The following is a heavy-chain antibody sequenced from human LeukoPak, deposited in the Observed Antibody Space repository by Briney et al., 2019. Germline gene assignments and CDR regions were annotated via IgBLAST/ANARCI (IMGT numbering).Heavy chain of an antibody. CDR2: ISSGGGYT. J-gene: IGHJ6*03. V-gene: IGHV3-21*06. Sequence: GGSLRLSCAASGFTFSSYSMNWVRQAPGKVLEWVSSISSGGGYTYYADSVKGRFTISRDNAKNSLYLQMNSLRAEDTAVYYCARNPLISGYYYYYMNVWGKGTTVTVSS. CDR3: ARNPLISGYYYYYMNV. CDR1: GFTFSSYS. D-gene: IGHD3-16*01.